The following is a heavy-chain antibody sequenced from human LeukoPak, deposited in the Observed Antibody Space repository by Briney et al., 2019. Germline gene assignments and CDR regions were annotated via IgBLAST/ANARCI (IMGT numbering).Heavy chain of an antibody. CDR3: ARWGYAFDY. CDR1: EFTFSSFW. J-gene: IGHJ4*02. D-gene: IGHD2-2*01. Sequence: GGSLRLSCAASEFTFSSFWMSWVRQAPGKGLEWVANVRQDGTEKYVDSVRGRFTISRDNAKNSLYLQMNSLRADDTALYYCARWGYAFDYWGQGTLVTVSS. CDR2: VRQDGTEK. V-gene: IGHV3-7*04.